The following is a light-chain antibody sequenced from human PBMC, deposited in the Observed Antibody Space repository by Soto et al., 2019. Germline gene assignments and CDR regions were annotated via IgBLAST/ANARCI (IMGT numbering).Light chain of an antibody. V-gene: IGKV3-15*01. CDR1: QSVSSN. CDR2: GAS. J-gene: IGKJ2*01. Sequence: EIVMTQSPATLSVSPGERATLSCRASQSVSSNLAWYQQKPGQAPRLLIYGASTRATGIPARFSGSGSGTEFTLTLNSLQSEDFAVYYCQQYNKWPPYTFGQGTKLEIK. CDR3: QQYNKWPPYT.